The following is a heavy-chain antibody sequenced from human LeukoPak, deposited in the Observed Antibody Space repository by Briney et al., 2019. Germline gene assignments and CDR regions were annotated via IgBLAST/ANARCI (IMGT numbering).Heavy chain of an antibody. Sequence: GGSLRLSCAASGFTFSTYPVHWVRQAPGKGLEWVASISYDGSDKVFPDSVKGRFAISRDNSNNTLYLQMNSLRPEDTAVYFCARDRVAVYCSGGNCQSRYYHYDMDVWGQGTTVTVSS. V-gene: IGHV3-30*09. J-gene: IGHJ6*02. CDR2: ISYDGSDK. CDR3: ARDRVAVYCSGGNCQSRYYHYDMDV. CDR1: GFTFSTYP. D-gene: IGHD2-15*01.